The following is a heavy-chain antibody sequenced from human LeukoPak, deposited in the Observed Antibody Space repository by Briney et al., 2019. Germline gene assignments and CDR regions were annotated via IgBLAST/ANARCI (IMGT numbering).Heavy chain of an antibody. CDR2: ISGDGGST. Sequence: GGSLRLSCAASGFTFSSYAMSWVRQAPGKGLEWVSAISGDGGSTYYTDSVTGRFTISRDNSKNTLYLQMYGLRAEDTALYYCAKDCSGTRCYSNYFDYWGQGTLVTVSS. CDR1: GFTFSSYA. CDR3: AKDCSGTRCYSNYFDY. V-gene: IGHV3-23*01. J-gene: IGHJ4*02. D-gene: IGHD2-15*01.